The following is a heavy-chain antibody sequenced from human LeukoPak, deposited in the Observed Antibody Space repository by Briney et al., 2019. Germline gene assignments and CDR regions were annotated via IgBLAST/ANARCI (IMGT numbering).Heavy chain of an antibody. CDR2: ISEDESDK. J-gene: IGHJ4*02. CDR1: GFTFRKYG. Sequence: GGSLRLSCAASGFTFRKYGIHWVRQAPGKGLEWVAVISEDESDKQYADSVKGRFTISRDNSKNTVYLQMNSLRAEDTAVYYCAKDRRYYDSTGYYWYFDYWGQGTQVTVSS. CDR3: AKDRRYYDSTGYYWYFDY. V-gene: IGHV3-30*18. D-gene: IGHD3-22*01.